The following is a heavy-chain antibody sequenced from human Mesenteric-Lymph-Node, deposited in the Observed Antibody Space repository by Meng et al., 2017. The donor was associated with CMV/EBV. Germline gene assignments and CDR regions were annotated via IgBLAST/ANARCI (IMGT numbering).Heavy chain of an antibody. CDR3: ARHQRWLKSEGGFNY. CDR1: CGSFSGYY. CDR2: INHSGST. J-gene: IGHJ4*02. V-gene: IGHV4-34*01. D-gene: IGHD4-23*01. Sequence: QGQLQHGGAGLLKPSETLSLHCAVYCGSFSGYYWSWIRQPPGKGLEWIGEINHSGSTNYNPSLKSRVTISVDTSKNQFSLKLSSVTAADTAVYYCARHQRWLKSEGGFNYWGQGTLVTVSS.